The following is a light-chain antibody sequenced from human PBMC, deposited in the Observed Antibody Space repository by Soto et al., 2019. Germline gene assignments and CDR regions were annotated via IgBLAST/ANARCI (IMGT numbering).Light chain of an antibody. J-gene: IGLJ3*02. CDR2: EVT. V-gene: IGLV2-8*01. CDR1: SSDVGAYKY. CDR3: TSYVGNDIWV. Sequence: QSALTQPPSASGSPGQSVTISCTGTSSDVGAYKYVSWYQQYPGKAPTLMIYEVTKRPSGVPDRFSGSKSGNTASLTVSGLQAEDEAEYYCTSYVGNDIWVFGGGTKLTVL.